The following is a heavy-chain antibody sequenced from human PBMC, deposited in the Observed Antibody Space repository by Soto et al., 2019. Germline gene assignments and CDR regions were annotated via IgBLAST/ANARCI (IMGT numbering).Heavy chain of an antibody. Sequence: ELQLVESGGGLVQPGGSLSLSCAASGFTCSDHYMDWVRQAPGKGLEWVGRSRNKDNSYSTEYAASVKGRFTISRDDSKNSLYLQMNRLKTEDTAVYYCVRVQCRGGSCSYVALDIWGQGTQVTVSS. CDR3: VRVQCRGGSCSYVALDI. CDR1: GFTCSDHY. CDR2: SRNKDNSYST. V-gene: IGHV3-72*01. D-gene: IGHD2-15*01. J-gene: IGHJ3*02.